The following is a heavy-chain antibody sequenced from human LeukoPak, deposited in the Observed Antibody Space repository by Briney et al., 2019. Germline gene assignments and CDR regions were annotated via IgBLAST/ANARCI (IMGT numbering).Heavy chain of an antibody. CDR3: ARGVAVAGTLVAEADY. D-gene: IGHD6-19*01. CDR2: INPSGGST. J-gene: IGHJ4*02. V-gene: IGHV1-46*01. CDR1: GYTFTNYY. Sequence: GASVKVSCKASGYTFTNYYLHWVRQAPGQGLEWMGIINPSGGSTSYAQKFQGRVTMTRDTSTSTVYMELSSLRSDDTAVYYCARGVAVAGTLVAEADYWGQGTLVTVSS.